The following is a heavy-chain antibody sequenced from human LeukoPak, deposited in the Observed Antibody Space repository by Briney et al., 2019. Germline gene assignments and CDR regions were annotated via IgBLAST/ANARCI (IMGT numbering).Heavy chain of an antibody. J-gene: IGHJ4*02. D-gene: IGHD6-13*01. CDR3: AKDMSGSSWYYFDT. CDR1: GFTFDAYA. CDR2: ISFNSGHI. V-gene: IGHV3-9*01. Sequence: GGSLRLSCTAFGFTFDAYAMHWVRQVPGKGLEWVSGISFNSGHIGYADSVKGRFTIFRDNAKTSVYLRMSSLTAEDTALYYCAKDMSGSSWYYFDTWGQGTLVTVSS.